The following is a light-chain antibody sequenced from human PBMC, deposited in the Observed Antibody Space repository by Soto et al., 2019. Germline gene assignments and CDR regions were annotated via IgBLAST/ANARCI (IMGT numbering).Light chain of an antibody. CDR2: VNS. J-gene: IGLJ1*01. V-gene: IGLV2-14*01. CDR1: SSDVRDYKY. Sequence: QSALTQPASVSGSPGQSITISCTGSSSDVRDYKYVSWYQHHPDKAPKLLIYVNSNRPSGVSNRFSGSKSGNTASLTISGLQAEDEADYYRSSYTSSDTPYVFGTGTKLTVL. CDR3: SSYTSSDTPYV.